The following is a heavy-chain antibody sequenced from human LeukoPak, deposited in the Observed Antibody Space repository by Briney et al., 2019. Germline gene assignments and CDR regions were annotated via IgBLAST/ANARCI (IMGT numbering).Heavy chain of an antibody. V-gene: IGHV3-20*04. D-gene: IGHD6-13*01. CDR2: INWNVGST. CDR3: ARQNSSSWRRTPFDY. J-gene: IGHJ4*02. Sequence: PGGSLRLSCAASGFTFDDYGMSWVRQAPGKGREWVSGINWNVGSTGYADSVKGRFTISRDNAKNSLYLQMNSLRAEDTALYYCARQNSSSWRRTPFDYWGQGTLVTVSS. CDR1: GFTFDDYG.